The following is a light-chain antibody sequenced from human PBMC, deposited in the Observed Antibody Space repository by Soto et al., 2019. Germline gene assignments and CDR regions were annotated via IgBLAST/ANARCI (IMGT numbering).Light chain of an antibody. Sequence: EIVLTQSPGTLSLSPGQRATLSCWASQSISSSYLAWYQQKPGQAPRLLIYGASSRATGIPDRFGGSGSRTDFTLTISRLEPEDFAVYYCQQFDGSLWTFGPGTKVEIK. CDR3: QQFDGSLWT. V-gene: IGKV3-20*01. CDR1: QSISSSY. CDR2: GAS. J-gene: IGKJ1*01.